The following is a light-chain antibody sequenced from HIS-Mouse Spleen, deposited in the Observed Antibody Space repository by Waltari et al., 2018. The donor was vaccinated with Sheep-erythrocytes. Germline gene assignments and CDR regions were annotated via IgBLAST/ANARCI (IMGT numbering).Light chain of an antibody. Sequence: SYELTQPSSVSVSPGQTARITCSGDVLAKKYARWFQQKPGQAPVLVIYKDSERPSGTTVTLTISGAQVEDEADYYCQAWDSSTAVFGGGTKLTVL. J-gene: IGLJ2*01. V-gene: IGLV3-27*01. CDR1: VLAKKY. CDR2: KDS. CDR3: QAWDSSTAV.